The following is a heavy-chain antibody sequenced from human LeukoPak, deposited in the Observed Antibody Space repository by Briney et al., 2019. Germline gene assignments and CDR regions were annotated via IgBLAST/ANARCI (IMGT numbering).Heavy chain of an antibody. CDR1: GFTLSSYA. V-gene: IGHV3-23*01. D-gene: IGHD6-19*01. CDR2: ISGSGGST. J-gene: IGHJ4*02. Sequence: GGSLRLSCAASGFTLSSYAMSWVRQAPGKGLEWVSAISGSGGSTYYADSVKGRFTISRDNSKNTLYLQMNSLRAEDTAVYYCAKGGYSSGSPMGFDYWGQGTLVTVSS. CDR3: AKGGYSSGSPMGFDY.